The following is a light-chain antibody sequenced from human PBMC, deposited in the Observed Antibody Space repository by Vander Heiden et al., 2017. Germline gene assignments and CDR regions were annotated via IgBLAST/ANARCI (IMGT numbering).Light chain of an antibody. CDR1: NIGSKS. V-gene: IGLV3-21*03. CDR2: EDS. J-gene: IGLJ1*01. CDR3: QVKV. Sequence: SSVLTQPPSVSVAPGKTARITCGGNNIGSKSVHWYQQKPGQAPVRVVDEDSDRPSGIPERFSGSNSGNTATLTISRVEAGDEADYYCQVKVFGTGTKVTDL.